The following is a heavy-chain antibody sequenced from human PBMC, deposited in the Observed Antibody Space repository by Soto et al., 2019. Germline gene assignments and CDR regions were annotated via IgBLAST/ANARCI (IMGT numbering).Heavy chain of an antibody. D-gene: IGHD6-19*01. CDR3: AHRLAVAGTPSFDY. Sequence: QITLKESGPTLVKPTQTLTLTCTFSGFSFSTSGVGVGWIRQPPGKALEWLALIFWDDDKRYSPSLKSRLTTTKDPSKHQVVLTMTHMDPVDTATYYCAHRLAVAGTPSFDYWGQGTLVTISS. CDR1: GFSFSTSGVG. CDR2: IFWDDDK. J-gene: IGHJ4*02. V-gene: IGHV2-5*02.